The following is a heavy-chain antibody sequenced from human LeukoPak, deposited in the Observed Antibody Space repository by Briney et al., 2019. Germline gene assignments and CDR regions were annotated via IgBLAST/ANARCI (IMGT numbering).Heavy chain of an antibody. CDR2: ISYDGSNK. CDR1: GFTFSNYG. V-gene: IGHV3-30*18. J-gene: IGHJ4*02. Sequence: GGSLRLSCAPSGFTFSNYGMHWVRQAPGKGLEWVAVISYDGSNKYYADSVKGRFTISRDNSKNTLYLQMNSLRAEDTAVYYCAKSGTRSSWSPRVKTYFDYWGQGTLVTVSS. CDR3: AKSGTRSSWSPRVKTYFDY. D-gene: IGHD6-13*01.